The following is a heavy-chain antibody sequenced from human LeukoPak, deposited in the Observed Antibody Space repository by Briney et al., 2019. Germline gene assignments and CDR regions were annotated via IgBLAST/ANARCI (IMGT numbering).Heavy chain of an antibody. CDR3: AKGRTTAFLTEPTSWFDP. CDR1: GFTFSSYA. J-gene: IGHJ5*02. Sequence: GGSLRLSCAASGFTFSSYAMSWVRQAPGKGLEWVSAISGSGGSTYYADSVKGRFTISRDNSKNTLYLQMNSLRAEDTAVYYCAKGRTTAFLTEPTSWFDPWGQGTLVTVSS. D-gene: IGHD1-1*01. CDR2: ISGSGGST. V-gene: IGHV3-23*01.